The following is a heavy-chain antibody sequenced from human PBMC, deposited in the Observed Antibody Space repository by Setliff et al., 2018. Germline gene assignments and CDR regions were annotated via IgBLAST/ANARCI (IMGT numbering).Heavy chain of an antibody. D-gene: IGHD2-15*01. V-gene: IGHV1-18*01. CDR3: ARGAPGRYCSGGSCSYFDY. Sequence: GASVKVSCKTSGYTFISYGLSWMRQAPGQGLEWMGWISGYNGNTEYAQKFQGRVTMTRNTSISTADMELSSLRSEDTAVYYCARGAPGRYCSGGSCSYFDYWGQGILVTVSS. CDR2: ISGYNGNT. CDR1: GYTFISYG. J-gene: IGHJ4*02.